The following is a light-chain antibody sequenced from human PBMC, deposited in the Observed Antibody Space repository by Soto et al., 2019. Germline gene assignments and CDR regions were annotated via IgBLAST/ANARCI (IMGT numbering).Light chain of an antibody. CDR2: EVS. CDR3: SSYSISTAYL. V-gene: IGLV2-14*01. CDR1: SSDVGGYDY. J-gene: IGLJ1*01. Sequence: QSVLTQPASVSGSPGQSITISCTGTSSDVGGYDYVSWYQLHTGKAPKLMIFEVSNRPSGVSYRFSGSKSGNTASLTISGLQVEDEADYFCSSYSISTAYLFGTGTKVTVL.